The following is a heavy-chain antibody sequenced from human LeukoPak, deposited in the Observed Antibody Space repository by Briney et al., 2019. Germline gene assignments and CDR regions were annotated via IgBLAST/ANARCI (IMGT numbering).Heavy chain of an antibody. J-gene: IGHJ5*02. V-gene: IGHV4-34*01. CDR3: ARMSGTTVTPEGNWFDP. Sequence: SETLSLTCAVSGGSFSGYYWSWVRQPPGKGVEWIGEINHSGSTNYNPSLKSRVTISVDTSKNQFSLHLISVTAADTAVYYCARMSGTTVTPEGNWFDPWGQGTVVIVSS. CDR1: GGSFSGYY. CDR2: INHSGST. D-gene: IGHD4-17*01.